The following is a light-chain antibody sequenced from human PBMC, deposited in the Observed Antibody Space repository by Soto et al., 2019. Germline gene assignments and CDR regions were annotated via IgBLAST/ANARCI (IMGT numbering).Light chain of an antibody. CDR2: DAS. J-gene: IGKJ4*01. CDR3: QQYDTYVT. Sequence: DIQMTQSPSTLSAALRDRVTLTCRASQSIGNWVAWYQQKPGKAPKLLIYDASTLESGVPSRFSGSGSGTKFTLTISSLQSDDFATYYCQQYDTYVTFGGGTKVDIK. CDR1: QSIGNW. V-gene: IGKV1-5*01.